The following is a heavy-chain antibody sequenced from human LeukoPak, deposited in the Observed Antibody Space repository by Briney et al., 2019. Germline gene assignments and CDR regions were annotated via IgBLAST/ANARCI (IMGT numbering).Heavy chain of an antibody. D-gene: IGHD6-13*01. J-gene: IGHJ3*02. V-gene: IGHV3-74*01. Sequence: GGSLRLSCAASGFTFSSYWMHWVRQAPGKGLVWVSRINSDGSSTSYADSVKGRFTISRDNAKNTLYLQMNSLRAEDTAVYYCARVSSSWDDALDIWGQGTMVTVSS. CDR2: INSDGSST. CDR3: ARVSSSWDDALDI. CDR1: GFTFSSYW.